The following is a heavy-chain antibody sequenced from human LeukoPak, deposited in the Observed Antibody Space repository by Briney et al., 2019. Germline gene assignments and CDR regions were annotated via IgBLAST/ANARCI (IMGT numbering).Heavy chain of an antibody. CDR2: ISSSGSTI. Sequence: PGGSLRLSCAASGFTFSDYYMSRIRQAPGKGLEWVSYISSSGSTIYYADSVKGRFTISRDNAKNSLYLQMNSLRAEDTAVYYCARAGGSGSARSHYYYGMDVWGQGTTVTVSS. J-gene: IGHJ6*02. CDR1: GFTFSDYY. V-gene: IGHV3-11*01. CDR3: ARAGGSGSARSHYYYGMDV. D-gene: IGHD3-10*01.